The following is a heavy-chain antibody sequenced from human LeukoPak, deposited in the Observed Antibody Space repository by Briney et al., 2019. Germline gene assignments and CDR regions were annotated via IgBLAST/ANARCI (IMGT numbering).Heavy chain of an antibody. CDR2: IYYSGST. J-gene: IGHJ4*02. CDR3: ARVWFGELLYQYYFDY. CDR1: GGSISSGDYY. V-gene: IGHV4-30-4*01. Sequence: TLSLTCTVSGGSISSGDYYWSWIRQPPGKGLEWIGYIYYSGSTYYNPSLKSRVTISVDTSKNQFSLKLSSVTAADTAVYYCARVWFGELLYQYYFDYWGQGTLVTVSS. D-gene: IGHD3-10*01.